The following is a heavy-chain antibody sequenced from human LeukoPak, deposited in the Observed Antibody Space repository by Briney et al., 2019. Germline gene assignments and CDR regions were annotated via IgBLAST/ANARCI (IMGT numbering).Heavy chain of an antibody. CDR1: EFTFNNYA. J-gene: IGHJ4*02. CDR2: ISGSGGNT. Sequence: SGGSLRLSCAASEFTFNNYAMSWVRQAPGKGVEWVSAISGSGGNTYYADSVKGRFTISRDNSKNTLYLQMNSLRAEDTAVYYCAKSNCGGDCSEYYFDYWGQGTLVTVSS. D-gene: IGHD2-21*02. CDR3: AKSNCGGDCSEYYFDY. V-gene: IGHV3-23*01.